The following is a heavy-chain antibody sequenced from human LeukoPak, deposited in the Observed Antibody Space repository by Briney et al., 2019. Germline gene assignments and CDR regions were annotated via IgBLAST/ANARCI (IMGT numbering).Heavy chain of an antibody. J-gene: IGHJ5*02. CDR3: ARWYYYETSGLYYGSFDN. CDR1: GFTFSSYE. Sequence: GGSLRLSCAASGFTFSSYEMNWVRQAPGKGLEWVSYISSSGSSIYYADSVKGRFTISRDNARNTLYLQMNSLRAEDTAVYYCARWYYYETSGLYYGSFDNWGQGTLVTVSS. V-gene: IGHV3-48*03. D-gene: IGHD3-22*01. CDR2: ISSSGSSI.